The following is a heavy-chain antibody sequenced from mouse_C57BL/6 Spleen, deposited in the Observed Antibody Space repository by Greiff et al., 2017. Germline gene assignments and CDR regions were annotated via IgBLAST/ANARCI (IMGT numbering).Heavy chain of an antibody. J-gene: IGHJ4*01. CDR3: VRHPNYYAMDY. V-gene: IGHV10-1*01. CDR2: IRSKSNNYAT. Sequence: EVQLQESGGGLVQPKGSLKLSCAASGFSFNTYAMNWVRQAPGKGLEWVARIRSKSNNYATYYADSVKDRFTISRDDSESMLYLQMNNLKTEDTAMYYCVRHPNYYAMDYWGQGTSVTVSS. CDR1: GFSFNTYA.